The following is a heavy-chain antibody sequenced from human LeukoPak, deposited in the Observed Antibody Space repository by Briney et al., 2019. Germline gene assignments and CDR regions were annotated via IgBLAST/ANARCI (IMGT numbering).Heavy chain of an antibody. Sequence: ASVKVSCKASGHTFTSYYMHWVRQAPGQGLEWMGIINPSGGTTAYAQKFQGRVTMTRDTSTSTVYMELSSLRSEDTAVYYCARGLRGSSGWYGFDYWGQGTLVTVSS. CDR1: GHTFTSYY. D-gene: IGHD6-19*01. V-gene: IGHV1-46*01. CDR2: INPSGGTT. J-gene: IGHJ4*02. CDR3: ARGLRGSSGWYGFDY.